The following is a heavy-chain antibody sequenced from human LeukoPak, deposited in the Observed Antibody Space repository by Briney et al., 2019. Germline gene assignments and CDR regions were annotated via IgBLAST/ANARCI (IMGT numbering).Heavy chain of an antibody. CDR3: TRDNPGMTSTDT. J-gene: IGHJ4*02. Sequence: SETLSLTCTVSGGSISSSSYYWGWIRQPPGKGLEWIGYIYYSGSTNYNPSLKSRVTISVATSKNQFSLKLSSVTAADTAVYYCTRDNPGMTSTDTWGQGTLVTVSS. CDR1: GGSISSSSYY. CDR2: IYYSGST. V-gene: IGHV4-61*05. D-gene: IGHD1-1*01.